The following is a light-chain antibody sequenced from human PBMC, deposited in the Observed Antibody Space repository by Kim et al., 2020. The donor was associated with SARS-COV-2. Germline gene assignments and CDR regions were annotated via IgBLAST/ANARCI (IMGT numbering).Light chain of an antibody. CDR2: GAS. V-gene: IGKV3-20*01. CDR3: QQYGSSPLT. CDR1: QSVSSSY. Sequence: PGERATLSCRASQSVSSSYLAWYQQKPGQAPRLLIYGASSRATGIPDRFSGSGSGTDFTLTISRLEPEDFAVYYCQQYGSSPLTFGGGTKLEI. J-gene: IGKJ4*01.